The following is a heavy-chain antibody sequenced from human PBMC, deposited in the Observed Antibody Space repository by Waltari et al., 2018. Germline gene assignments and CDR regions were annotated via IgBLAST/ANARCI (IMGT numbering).Heavy chain of an antibody. Sequence: QVQLVESGGGVVQPGGSLRLSCAASGFPFSNYGRHWVRQAPGKGLEWVAFIRYDGSNKYYADSVKGRFTISRDNSKNTLYLQLNSLRAEDTAVYYCAKDREGVAAAGTDYWGQGTLVTVSS. J-gene: IGHJ4*02. V-gene: IGHV3-30*02. CDR1: GFPFSNYG. D-gene: IGHD6-13*01. CDR2: IRYDGSNK. CDR3: AKDREGVAAAGTDY.